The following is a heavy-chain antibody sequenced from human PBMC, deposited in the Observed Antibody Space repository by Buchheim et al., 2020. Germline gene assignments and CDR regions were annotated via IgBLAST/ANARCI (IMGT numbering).Heavy chain of an antibody. D-gene: IGHD3-10*01. V-gene: IGHV4-31*03. CDR2: IYYSGST. CDR3: ARGILLWFGELSQKPVYYYYYGMDV. Sequence: QVQLQESGPGLVKPSQTLSLTCTVSGGSISSGGYYWSWIRQHPGKGLEWIGYIYYSGSTYYNPSLKSRVTISVDTFKNQFSLKLSSVPAADTAVYYCARGILLWFGELSQKPVYYYYYGMDVWGQGTT. J-gene: IGHJ6*02. CDR1: GGSISSGGYY.